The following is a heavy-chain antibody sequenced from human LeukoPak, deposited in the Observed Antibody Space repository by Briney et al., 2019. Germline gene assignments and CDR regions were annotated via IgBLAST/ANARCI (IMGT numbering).Heavy chain of an antibody. CDR3: TTPLYYYDSSGYYSLGY. J-gene: IGHJ4*02. CDR2: ISSSGGST. CDR1: GFTFSSYA. Sequence: GGSLRLSCAASGFTFSSYAMSWVRQAPGKGLEWVSAISSSGGSTYYADSVKGRFTISRDNPKNTLYLQMNSLKTEDTAVYYCTTPLYYYDSSGYYSLGYWGQGTLVTVSS. V-gene: IGHV3-23*01. D-gene: IGHD3-22*01.